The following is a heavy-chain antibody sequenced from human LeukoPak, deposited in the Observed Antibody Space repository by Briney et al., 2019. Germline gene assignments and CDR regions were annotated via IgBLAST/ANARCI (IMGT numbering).Heavy chain of an antibody. Sequence: SETLSLTCTVSGGSISSYYWSWIRQPPGKGLEWIGYIYYSGSTNYNPSLKSRVTISVDTSKNQFSLKLSSVTAADTAVYYCAGVWCSSTSCPDYWGQGTLVTVSS. CDR2: IYYSGST. J-gene: IGHJ4*02. D-gene: IGHD2-2*01. CDR1: GGSISSYY. CDR3: AGVWCSSTSCPDY. V-gene: IGHV4-59*01.